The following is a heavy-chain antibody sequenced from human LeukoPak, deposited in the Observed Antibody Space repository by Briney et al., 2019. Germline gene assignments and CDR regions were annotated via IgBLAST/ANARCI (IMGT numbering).Heavy chain of an antibody. CDR3: ARAHPDYGDSLWFDP. J-gene: IGHJ5*02. CDR1: GFTFSSYW. CDR2: IKQDGSEK. Sequence: GGSLRLSCAASGFTFSSYWMSWVRQAPGKGLEWVANIKQDGSEKYYVDSVKGRFIISRDNAKNSLYLQMNSLRAEDTAVYYCARAHPDYGDSLWFDPWGQGTLVTVSS. D-gene: IGHD4-17*01. V-gene: IGHV3-7*01.